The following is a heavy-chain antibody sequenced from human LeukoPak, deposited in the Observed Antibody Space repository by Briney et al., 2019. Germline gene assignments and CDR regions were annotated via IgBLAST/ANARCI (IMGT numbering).Heavy chain of an antibody. J-gene: IGHJ5*02. CDR2: INHSGRT. CDR1: GGSYSGYY. V-gene: IGHV4-34*01. CDR3: ARLYIGGYSRSANYNWFDP. D-gene: IGHD6-13*01. Sequence: PSETLSLLCAVYGGSYSGYYWRWIRDPPRKGLEWIGEINHSGRTNYNPYIKSRVTISVDTSTNQFSLTLTSVSAADTAVYYWARLYIGGYSRSANYNWFDPWGQGTLVTVSS.